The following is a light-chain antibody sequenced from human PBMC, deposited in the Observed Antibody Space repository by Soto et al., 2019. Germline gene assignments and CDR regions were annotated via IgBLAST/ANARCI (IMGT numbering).Light chain of an antibody. CDR3: QSDDSSLTGSV. CDR1: SSNIGAGYD. CDR2: GNT. Sequence: QSVLTQPPSVSGAPGQRVTISCAGSSSNIGAGYDVHWYQHLPGTAPKLLMYGNTNRPSGVPDRFSGSRSGTSASLAITGFQPEDEADYYCQSDDSSLTGSVFGTGTKVTVL. V-gene: IGLV1-40*01. J-gene: IGLJ1*01.